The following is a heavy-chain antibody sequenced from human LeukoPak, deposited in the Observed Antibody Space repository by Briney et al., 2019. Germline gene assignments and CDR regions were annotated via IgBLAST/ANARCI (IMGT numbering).Heavy chain of an antibody. Sequence: SETLSLTCTVSGGSISSGGYYWSWIRQHPGKGLEWIGYIYYSGSTYYNPSLKSRVTISVDTSKNQFSLKLSSVTAADTAVYYCARTGYEVVVVPAAKVANWFDPWGQGTLVTVSS. CDR2: IYYSGST. CDR3: ARTGYEVVVVPAAKVANWFDP. J-gene: IGHJ5*02. D-gene: IGHD2-2*01. V-gene: IGHV4-31*03. CDR1: GGSISSGGYY.